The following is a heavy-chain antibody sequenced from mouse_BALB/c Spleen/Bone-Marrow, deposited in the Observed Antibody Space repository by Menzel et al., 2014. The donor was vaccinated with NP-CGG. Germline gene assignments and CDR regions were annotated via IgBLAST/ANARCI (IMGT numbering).Heavy chain of an antibody. Sequence: VQLKDSGAELVKPGASVKLSCTASGFNIKDTYMHWVKQRPEQGLEWIGRIDPANGNTKYDPKFQGKATITADTPSNTAYLQLSSLTSEDTAVYYCARYYYGYYFDYWGQGTTLTVSS. D-gene: IGHD1-2*01. J-gene: IGHJ2*01. CDR3: ARYYYGYYFDY. CDR2: IDPANGNT. V-gene: IGHV14-3*02. CDR1: GFNIKDTY.